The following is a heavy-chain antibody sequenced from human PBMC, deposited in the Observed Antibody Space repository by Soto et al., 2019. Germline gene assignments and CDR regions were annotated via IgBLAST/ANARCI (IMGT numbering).Heavy chain of an antibody. D-gene: IGHD3-10*01. CDR1: GFTFNDFE. CDR2: IDGSGTTK. V-gene: IGHV3-48*03. Sequence: EVQLLESGGGLVQPGGSLRLSCGVSGFTFNDFEMNWVRQAPGKGLEWLAYIDGSGTTKKYADSVRGRFTISRDNPNNSRFLKMSSLSAADTAIYYCARGFGRFNYWGQGTLVYVSS. CDR3: ARGFGRFNY. J-gene: IGHJ4*02.